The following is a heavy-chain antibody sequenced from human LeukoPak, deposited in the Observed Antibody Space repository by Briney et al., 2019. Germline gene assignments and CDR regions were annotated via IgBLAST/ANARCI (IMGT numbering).Heavy chain of an antibody. D-gene: IGHD1-26*01. J-gene: IGHJ4*02. CDR2: INHSGST. CDR1: GXSFSGYY. CDR3: ARGQTIVGATGDF. V-gene: IGHV4-34*01. Sequence: SETLSLTCAVYGXSFSGYYWSWIRQPPGKGLEWIGEINHSGSTNYNPSLKSRVTISVDTSKNQFSLKLSSVTAADTAVYYCARGQTIVGATGDFWGQGTLVTVSS.